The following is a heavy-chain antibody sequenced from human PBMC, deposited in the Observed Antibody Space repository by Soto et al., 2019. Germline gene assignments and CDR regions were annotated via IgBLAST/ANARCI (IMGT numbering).Heavy chain of an antibody. Sequence: SETLSLTCTVSGGSISSYYWSWIRQPPGKGLGWIGYIYYSGSTNYNPSLKSRVTISVDRSKNQFSLRLSSVTAADTAVYYCARRSSSWSKYFQHWGQSTLVTVSS. D-gene: IGHD6-13*01. V-gene: IGHV4-59*12. CDR1: GGSISSYY. CDR3: ARRSSSWSKYFQH. J-gene: IGHJ1*01. CDR2: IYYSGST.